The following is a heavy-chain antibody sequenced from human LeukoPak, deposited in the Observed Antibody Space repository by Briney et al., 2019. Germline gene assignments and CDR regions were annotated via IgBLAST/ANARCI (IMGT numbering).Heavy chain of an antibody. D-gene: IGHD4-17*01. V-gene: IGHV4-39*07. J-gene: IGHJ4*02. CDR3: ARDGTHGEPFDY. CDR2: IYHSGST. CDR1: GGSISSSSYY. Sequence: PSETLSLTCTVSGGSISSSSYYWGWIRQPPGKGLEWIGSIYHSGSTYYNPSLKSRVTVSVDTSKNQFSLKLSSVTAADTAVYYCARDGTHGEPFDYWGQGTLVTVSS.